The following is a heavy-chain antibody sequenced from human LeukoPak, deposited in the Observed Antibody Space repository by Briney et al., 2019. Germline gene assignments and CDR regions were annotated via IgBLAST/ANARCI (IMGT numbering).Heavy chain of an antibody. D-gene: IGHD2-15*01. Sequence: SVKVSCKASGGTFSSYAISWVRQAPGQGLEWMGRITPILGIANYAQKFQGRVTITADKSTSTAYMELSSLRSEDTAVYYCARNVGDCSGGSCYSVSVWFDPWGQGTLVTVSS. CDR1: GGTFSSYA. J-gene: IGHJ5*02. V-gene: IGHV1-69*04. CDR2: ITPILGIA. CDR3: ARNVGDCSGGSCYSVSVWFDP.